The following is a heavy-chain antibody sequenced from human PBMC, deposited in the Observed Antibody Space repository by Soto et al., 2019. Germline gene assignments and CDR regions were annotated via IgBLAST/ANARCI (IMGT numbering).Heavy chain of an antibody. V-gene: IGHV1-18*01. CDR3: ARDLYDYVWGASPYGMDV. CDR1: GYTFTSSG. CDR2: ISAYNGNT. D-gene: IGHD3-16*01. Sequence: ASVRVSCRASGYTFTSSGISWVRQAPGQGLEWMGWISAYNGNTNYAQKLQGRVTMTTDTSTSTAYMELRSLRSDDTAVYYCARDLYDYVWGASPYGMDVWGQGTTVTVSS. J-gene: IGHJ6*02.